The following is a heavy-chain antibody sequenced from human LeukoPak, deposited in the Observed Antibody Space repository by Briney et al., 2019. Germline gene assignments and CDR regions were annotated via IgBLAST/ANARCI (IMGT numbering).Heavy chain of an antibody. Sequence: ASVKVSCKASGYTFTSYAMHWVRQAPGQGLEWMGWINPNSGGTNYAQKFQGWVTMTRDTSISTAYMELSRLRSDDTAVYYCAVIAAAAGIFRYWGQGTLVTVSS. J-gene: IGHJ4*02. D-gene: IGHD6-13*01. CDR2: INPNSGGT. CDR1: GYTFTSYA. CDR3: AVIAAAAGIFRY. V-gene: IGHV1-2*04.